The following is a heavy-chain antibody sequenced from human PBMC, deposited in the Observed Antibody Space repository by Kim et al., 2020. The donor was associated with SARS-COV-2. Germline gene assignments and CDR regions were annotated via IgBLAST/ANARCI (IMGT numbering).Heavy chain of an antibody. V-gene: IGHV3-11*01. Sequence: YAASVKGRFTISRDNAKNSLYLLMSSLRAEDTALYYCAREVGADWYFDLWGRGTLVTVSS. J-gene: IGHJ2*01. CDR3: AREVGADWYFDL. D-gene: IGHD1-26*01.